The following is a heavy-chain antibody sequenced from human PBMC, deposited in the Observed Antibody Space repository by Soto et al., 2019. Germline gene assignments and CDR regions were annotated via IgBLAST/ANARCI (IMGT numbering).Heavy chain of an antibody. J-gene: IGHJ6*02. Sequence: ASVKVSCKASGYTFTSYGISWVRQAPGQGLEWMGWISAYNGNTNYAQKLQGRVTMTTDTSTSTAYMELRSLRSDDTAVYYCARDGANGDYAYYYYGMDVWGQGTTVTVSS. CDR1: GYTFTSYG. CDR2: ISAYNGNT. CDR3: ARDGANGDYAYYYYGMDV. D-gene: IGHD4-17*01. V-gene: IGHV1-18*01.